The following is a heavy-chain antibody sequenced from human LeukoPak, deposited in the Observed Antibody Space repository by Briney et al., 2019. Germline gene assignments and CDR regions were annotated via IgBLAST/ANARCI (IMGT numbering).Heavy chain of an antibody. CDR3: IRHNDILSGYYLFDY. Sequence: PGESLKISCTASGFPFGAYAMSWVRQAPGKGLEWLGFIRSKAYGGTAEYAASVKGRFTISRDDSKSIAYLQMNSLKTEDTAVYYCIRHNDILSGYYLFDYWGQGTLVTVSS. J-gene: IGHJ4*02. CDR1: GFPFGAYA. CDR2: IRSKAYGGTA. D-gene: IGHD3-9*01. V-gene: IGHV3-49*04.